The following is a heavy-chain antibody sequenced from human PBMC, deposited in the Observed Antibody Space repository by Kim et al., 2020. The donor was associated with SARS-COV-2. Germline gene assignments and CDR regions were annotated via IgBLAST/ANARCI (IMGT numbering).Heavy chain of an antibody. D-gene: IGHD3-22*01. CDR1: GGSFSGYY. J-gene: IGHJ5*02. V-gene: IGHV4-34*01. Sequence: SETLSLTCAVYGGSFSGYYCSWIRQPPGKVREWIGEINHSGSTNYNPTLKSRVTIPVDTSKNQFSLKLSSVTAADTAVYYCARGPGLLLGWLDPWGQGTLVTDSS. CDR3: ARGPGLLLGWLDP. CDR2: INHSGST.